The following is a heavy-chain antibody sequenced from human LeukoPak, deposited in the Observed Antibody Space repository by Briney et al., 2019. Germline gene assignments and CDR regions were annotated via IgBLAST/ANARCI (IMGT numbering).Heavy chain of an antibody. CDR2: ISGGADAT. J-gene: IGHJ6*02. V-gene: IGHV3-23*01. CDR1: GFTFSRFA. CDR3: AKMIGLVLTKYVMDV. Sequence: GGSLRLSCAASGFTFSRFAMCWVRQAPGKGLEWVSAISGGADATYYADSVRGRFSVSRDNSKNTLDLQMDSLRAEDTAVYYCAKMIGLVLTKYVMDVWGQATTTTASS. D-gene: IGHD2-21*01.